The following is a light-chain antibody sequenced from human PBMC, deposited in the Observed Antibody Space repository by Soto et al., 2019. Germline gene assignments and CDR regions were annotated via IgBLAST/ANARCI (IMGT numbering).Light chain of an antibody. V-gene: IGKV3-20*01. CDR2: GAS. J-gene: IGKJ1*01. CDR3: QQYGSSPRT. Sequence: EIVLTQSPATLSLSPGERATLSCRASQSVSSYLAWYQQTPGQAPRLLIYGASSRATGIPDRFSGSGSGTDFTLAISRLEPEDFAVYYCQQYGSSPRTFGQGTKVDIK. CDR1: QSVSSY.